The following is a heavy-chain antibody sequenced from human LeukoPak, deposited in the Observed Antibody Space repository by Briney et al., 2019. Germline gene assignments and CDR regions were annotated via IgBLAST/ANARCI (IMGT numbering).Heavy chain of an antibody. CDR3: ASLYGGNAYGMDV. V-gene: IGHV1-2*02. CDR1: GYTFTGYY. J-gene: IGHJ6*02. CDR2: INPNSGGT. D-gene: IGHD3-10*02. Sequence: ASVKASCKASGYTFTGYYMHWVRQAPGQGLEWMGWINPNSGGTNYAQKFQGRVTMTRDTSISTAYMELSRLRSDDTAVYYCASLYGGNAYGMDVWGQGTTVTVSS.